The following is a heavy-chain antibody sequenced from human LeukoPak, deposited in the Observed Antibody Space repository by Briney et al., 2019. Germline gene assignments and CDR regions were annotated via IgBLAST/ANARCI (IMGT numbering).Heavy chain of an antibody. CDR3: AREAPSGSFADY. D-gene: IGHD1-26*01. J-gene: IGHJ4*02. V-gene: IGHV3-30*04. Sequence: TGGSLRLSCAASGFTFSNYAMHWVRQSPGKGLEWVAVTSSDERAKFYADSMKGRFTISRDNSKNTLFLQMNSLTEEDTAVYFCAREAPSGSFADYWGQGTLVTVSS. CDR2: TSSDERAK. CDR1: GFTFSNYA.